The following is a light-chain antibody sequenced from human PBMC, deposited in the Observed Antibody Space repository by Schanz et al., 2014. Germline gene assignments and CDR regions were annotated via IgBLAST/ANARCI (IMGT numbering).Light chain of an antibody. CDR3: SSYTITTTWV. CDR2: EVT. Sequence: QSALTQPPSVSGSPGQSVTISCTGTSSDIGSYNRVSWYQQPPGAAPKLIIYEVTYRPSGVPDRFSGSKSGNTASLTISGLQAEDEADYYCSSYTITTTWVFGGGTKLTVL. J-gene: IGLJ3*02. V-gene: IGLV2-18*02. CDR1: SSDIGSYNR.